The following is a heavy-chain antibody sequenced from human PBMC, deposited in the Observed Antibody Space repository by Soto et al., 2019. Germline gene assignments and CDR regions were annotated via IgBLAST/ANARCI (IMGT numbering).Heavy chain of an antibody. CDR3: ARDPIAVADTPTYYYYGMDV. Sequence: QVQLQESGPGLVKPSQTLSLTCTVSGGSISSGDYYWSWIRQPPGKGLEWIGYIYYSGSTYYNPSLKSRVTISVDTSKNQFSLKLSSVTAADTAVYYCARDPIAVADTPTYYYYGMDVWGQGTTVTVSS. V-gene: IGHV4-30-4*01. J-gene: IGHJ6*02. D-gene: IGHD6-19*01. CDR2: IYYSGST. CDR1: GGSISSGDYY.